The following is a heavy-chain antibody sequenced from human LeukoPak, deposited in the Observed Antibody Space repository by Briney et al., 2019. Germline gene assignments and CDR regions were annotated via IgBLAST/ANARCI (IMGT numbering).Heavy chain of an antibody. J-gene: IGHJ5*02. D-gene: IGHD3-22*01. CDR3: AREGRYYYDSSGYVWFDP. CDR1: GYTFTAFY. Sequence: ASVKVSCKASGYTFTAFYIHWVRQAPGQGLEWMAKLVPSRGSPSYAQNFQGRVTMTRDTSTSTVYMELSSLRSEDTAVYYCAREGRYYYDSSGYVWFDPWGQGTLVTVSS. CDR2: LVPSRGSP. V-gene: IGHV1-46*01.